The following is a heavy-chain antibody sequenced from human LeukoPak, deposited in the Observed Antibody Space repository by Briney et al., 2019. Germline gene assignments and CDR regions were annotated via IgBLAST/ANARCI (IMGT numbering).Heavy chain of an antibody. Sequence: ASVRVSCKASGYTFTGYYMHWVRQAPGQGLEWMGWINPNSGGTNYAQKFQGWVTMTRDASISTAYMELSRLRSDDTAVYYCARGEMATTYYYYYYMDVWGKGTTVTVSS. CDR2: INPNSGGT. CDR1: GYTFTGYY. CDR3: ARGEMATTYYYYYYMDV. V-gene: IGHV1-2*04. D-gene: IGHD5-24*01. J-gene: IGHJ6*03.